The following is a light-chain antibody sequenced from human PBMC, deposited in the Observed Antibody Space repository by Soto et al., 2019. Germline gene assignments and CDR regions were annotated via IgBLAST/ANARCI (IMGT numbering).Light chain of an antibody. CDR2: DVS. CDR3: NPCASRTQDV. V-gene: IGLV2-14*01. Sequence: QSALTQPASVSGSPGQSITISCTGTSSDVGGYDYVSWYQQHPGKAPKLMIYDVSDRPPGVSPRFSGSKSGNTASLTISGCLAVDEADYYCNPCASRTQDVFGTGTKVTVL. J-gene: IGLJ1*01. CDR1: SSDVGGYDY.